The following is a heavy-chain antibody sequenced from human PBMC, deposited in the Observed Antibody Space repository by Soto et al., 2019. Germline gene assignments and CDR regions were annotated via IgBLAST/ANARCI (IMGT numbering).Heavy chain of an antibody. CDR2: IIPIFGTA. D-gene: IGHD6-19*01. V-gene: IGHV1-69*12. J-gene: IGHJ4*02. CDR1: GGTFSSYA. Sequence: QVQLVQSGAEVKKPGSSVKVSCKASGGTFSSYAISWVRQAPGQGLEWMGGIIPIFGTANYAQKFQGRVTITADESTSTAYRERSSLRAEDTAVYYCARTNSRGGGTHFDYWGQGTLVTVSS. CDR3: ARTNSRGGGTHFDY.